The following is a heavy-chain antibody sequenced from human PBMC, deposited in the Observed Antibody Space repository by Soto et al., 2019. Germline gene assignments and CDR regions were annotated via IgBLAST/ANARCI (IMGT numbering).Heavy chain of an antibody. CDR2: ISGSSSYI. CDR3: ARSGEILYAYDS. D-gene: IGHD2-2*01. J-gene: IGHJ4*02. Sequence: GGSPRLSCVVSGVYFSDYSLNWVRQAPGKGPEWVALISGSSSYIYYADPVKGRFNISRDNAKNSLLLQIESLRVEDKAVYYCARSGEILYAYDSWGQGTLVTVSS. V-gene: IGHV3-21*01. CDR1: GVYFSDYS.